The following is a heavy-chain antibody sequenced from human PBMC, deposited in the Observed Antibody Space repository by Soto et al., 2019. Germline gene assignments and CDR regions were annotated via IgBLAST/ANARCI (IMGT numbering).Heavy chain of an antibody. V-gene: IGHV3-30*18. D-gene: IGHD2-15*01. CDR1: GFTFSSYG. CDR2: ISYDGSNK. Sequence: QVQLVESGGGVVQPGRSLRLSCAASGFTFSSYGMHWVRQAPGKGLEWVAVISYDGSNKYYADSVKGRFTISRDNSKNTQHLQMNSLRAEDTAVYYCAKGAVVVAAPFDYWGQGTLVTVSS. J-gene: IGHJ4*02. CDR3: AKGAVVVAAPFDY.